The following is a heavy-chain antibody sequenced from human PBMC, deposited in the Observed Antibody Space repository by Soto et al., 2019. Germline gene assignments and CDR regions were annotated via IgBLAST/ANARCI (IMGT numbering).Heavy chain of an antibody. Sequence: TSETLSLTCTVSGGSVRSDNYYWSWIRQPPGKGLEWIGYIYNSGSTKYNPSLESRVTIPGDTSDNQFSLNLISVTTADTAVYYCAALKRMVAGDYWGQGALVTVSS. CDR1: GGSVRSDNYY. J-gene: IGHJ4*02. V-gene: IGHV4-61*01. D-gene: IGHD2-8*01. CDR2: IYNSGST. CDR3: AALKRMVAGDY.